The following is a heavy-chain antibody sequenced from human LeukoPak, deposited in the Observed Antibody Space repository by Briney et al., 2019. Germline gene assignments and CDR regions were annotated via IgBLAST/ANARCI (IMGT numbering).Heavy chain of an antibody. CDR1: GGSISSYY. CDR2: IYYSGST. CDR3: ARGRLGWYVDAFDI. V-gene: IGHV4-59*01. Sequence: SETLSLTCTVSGGSISSYYWSWIRQTPGKGLEWIGYIYYSGSTNYNPSLKSRVTISVDTSKNQFSLKLSSVTAADTAVYYCARGRLGWYVDAFDIWGQGAMVTVSS. J-gene: IGHJ3*02. D-gene: IGHD6-19*01.